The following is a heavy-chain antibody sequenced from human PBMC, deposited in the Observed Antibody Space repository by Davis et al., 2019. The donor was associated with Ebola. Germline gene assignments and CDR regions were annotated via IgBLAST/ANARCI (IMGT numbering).Heavy chain of an antibody. J-gene: IGHJ4*02. CDR1: GDSISSHY. V-gene: IGHV4-59*11. CDR2: VGAIGTI. D-gene: IGHD5-24*01. Sequence: PGGSLRLSCIVSGDSISSHYWTWVRQSPGKGLEWIAYVGAIGTINYNPSLKSRVTMSVDTSKNQISLQLTSVTGADTAVYYCARERKGDGYAGWDYWGQGTLVTVSS. CDR3: ARERKGDGYAGWDY.